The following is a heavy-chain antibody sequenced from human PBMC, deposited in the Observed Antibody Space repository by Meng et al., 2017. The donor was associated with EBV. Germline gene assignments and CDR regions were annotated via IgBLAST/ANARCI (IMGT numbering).Heavy chain of an antibody. V-gene: IGHV3-21*02. Sequence: EVQLVESGGGLVKPGGSLRLCCAAAGFTFSRYGMNWVRQAPGKGLEWVSSVSSRSTYIHYADSVKGRFTISRDNAKNSLYLQMNSLRPEDTAVYYCATGFYYYDSSGYYHDDYWGQGILVTVSS. CDR3: ATGFYYYDSSGYYHDDY. CDR1: GFTFSRYG. D-gene: IGHD3-22*01. CDR2: VSSRSTYI. J-gene: IGHJ4*02.